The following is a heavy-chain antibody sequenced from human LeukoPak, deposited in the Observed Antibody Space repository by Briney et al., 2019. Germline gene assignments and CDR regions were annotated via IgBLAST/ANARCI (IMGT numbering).Heavy chain of an antibody. Sequence: GESLKISCKGSGYSFTSYWIGWVRQMPGKGLEWMGIIYPGDSETRYSPSFQGQVTISADKSISTAYLQWSSLKASDTAMYYCARRGGDYYDSSPPDYWGQGTLVTVSS. D-gene: IGHD3-22*01. CDR2: IYPGDSET. J-gene: IGHJ4*02. CDR3: ARRGGDYYDSSPPDY. V-gene: IGHV5-51*01. CDR1: GYSFTSYW.